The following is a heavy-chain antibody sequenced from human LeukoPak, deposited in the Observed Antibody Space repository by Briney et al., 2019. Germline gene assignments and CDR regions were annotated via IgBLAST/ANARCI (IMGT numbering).Heavy chain of an antibody. CDR1: GFTFSSYG. J-gene: IGHJ4*02. D-gene: IGHD5-24*01. Sequence: GRSLRLSCAASGFTFSSYGMHWVRQAPGKGLEWVAVISYDGSNKYYADSVKGRFTISRDNSKNTLYLQMNSLRAEDTAIYYCTRVGYIDEGIDYWGQGTLVTVSS. V-gene: IGHV3-30*03. CDR2: ISYDGSNK. CDR3: TRVGYIDEGIDY.